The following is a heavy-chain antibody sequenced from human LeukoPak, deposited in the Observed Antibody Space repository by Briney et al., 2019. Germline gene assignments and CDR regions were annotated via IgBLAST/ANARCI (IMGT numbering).Heavy chain of an antibody. CDR2: IIPILGIA. Sequence: GSSVKVSCKASGGTFSSYAISWVRQAPGQGLEWMGRIIPILGIANYAQKFQGRVTITADKSTSTAYMELSSLRSEDTAVYYCARGLFRSQLLLNYYYYYMDVWGKGTTVTVSS. D-gene: IGHD2-15*01. CDR3: ARGLFRSQLLLNYYYYYMDV. CDR1: GGTFSSYA. J-gene: IGHJ6*03. V-gene: IGHV1-69*04.